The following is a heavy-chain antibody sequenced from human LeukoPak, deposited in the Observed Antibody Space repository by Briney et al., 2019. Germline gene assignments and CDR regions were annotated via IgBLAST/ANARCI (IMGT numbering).Heavy chain of an antibody. J-gene: IGHJ4*02. CDR1: GFTFSRHW. CDR3: ARGNYYDSSGYYRTVDY. Sequence: HPGGSLRLSCAASGFTFSRHWMSWVRQAPGKGLERVAHMNQDGSAIYSIDSVKGRFTISRDNDKNSLYLQMNSLRAEDTAVYYCARGNYYDSSGYYRTVDYWGQGTLATVSS. CDR2: MNQDGSAI. D-gene: IGHD3-22*01. V-gene: IGHV3-7*01.